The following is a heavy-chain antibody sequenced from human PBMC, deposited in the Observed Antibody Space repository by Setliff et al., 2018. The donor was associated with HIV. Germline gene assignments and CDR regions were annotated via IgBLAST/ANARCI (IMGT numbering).Heavy chain of an antibody. V-gene: IGHV4-34*01. D-gene: IGHD2-15*01. J-gene: IGHJ3*02. CDR1: GGSFSGYY. CDR2: INHSGST. Sequence: SETLSLTCAVYGGSFSGYYWSWIRQPPGKGLEWIGEINHSGSTNYNPSLKSRVTISVDTSKNQFSLKLSSVTAADTAVYYCAREGCSGESCSGFDTFDIWGQGTTVTVSS. CDR3: AREGCSGESCSGFDTFDI.